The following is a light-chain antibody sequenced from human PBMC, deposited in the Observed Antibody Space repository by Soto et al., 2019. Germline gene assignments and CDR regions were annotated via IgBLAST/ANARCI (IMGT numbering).Light chain of an antibody. CDR1: QSIGGW. Sequence: DIQMTQSPSTLSASVGDRVTISCRASQSIGGWLAWYQQKPGKAPRLLIFDASSVESGVPSRFSGSRSGTLFTLTISSLQPDDFASCYCQHYHSFPYSFGQGTKLDIK. CDR2: DAS. V-gene: IGKV1-5*01. J-gene: IGKJ2*03. CDR3: QHYHSFPYS.